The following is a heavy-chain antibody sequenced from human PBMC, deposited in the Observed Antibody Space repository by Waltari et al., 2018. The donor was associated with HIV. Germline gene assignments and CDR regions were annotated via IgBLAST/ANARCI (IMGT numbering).Heavy chain of an antibody. J-gene: IGHJ4*02. CDR2: ISRSSTFI. Sequence: EVQLVESGGGLVKPGGSLRLSCAASGFTFSSYSMNWVRQAPGKGLEWVSAISRSSTFIYYADSVKGRFTIARDNAKNSLYLQMNSLGAEDTAVYYCARDRQGTVTKYFDYWGQGTLVTVSS. CDR1: GFTFSSYS. V-gene: IGHV3-21*01. CDR3: ARDRQGTVTKYFDY. D-gene: IGHD4-17*01.